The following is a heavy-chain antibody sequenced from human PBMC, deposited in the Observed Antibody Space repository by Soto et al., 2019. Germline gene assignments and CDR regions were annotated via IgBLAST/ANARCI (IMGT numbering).Heavy chain of an antibody. Sequence: SVKVSCKASGFTFTSSAMQWVRQARGQRLEWIGWIVVGSGNTNYAQKFQERVTITRDMSTSTAYMELSSLRSEDTAVYYCAAAATYYDFWSGYSANGYWFDPWGQGTLVTVSS. D-gene: IGHD3-3*01. CDR1: GFTFTSSA. J-gene: IGHJ5*02. V-gene: IGHV1-58*02. CDR3: AAAATYYDFWSGYSANGYWFDP. CDR2: IVVGSGNT.